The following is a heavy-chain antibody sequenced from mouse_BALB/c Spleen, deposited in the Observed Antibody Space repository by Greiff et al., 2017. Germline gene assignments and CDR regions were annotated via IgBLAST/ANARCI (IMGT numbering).Heavy chain of an antibody. Sequence: EVQLVESGGGLVQPGGSLRLSCATSGFTFTDYYMSWVRQPPGKALEWLGFIRNKANGYTTEYSASVKGRFTISRDNSQSILYLQMNTLRAEDSATYYCARDSLLGPGAMDYWGQGTSVTVSS. CDR3: ARDSLLGPGAMDY. J-gene: IGHJ4*01. D-gene: IGHD4-1*01. V-gene: IGHV7-3*02. CDR1: GFTFTDYY. CDR2: IRNKANGYTT.